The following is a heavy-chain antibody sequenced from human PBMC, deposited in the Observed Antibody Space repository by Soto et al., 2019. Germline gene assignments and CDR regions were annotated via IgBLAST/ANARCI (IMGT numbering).Heavy chain of an antibody. CDR3: ARVPAYGSGSYYNS. Sequence: QVQLVESGGGLVKPGGSLRLSCAASGFTFSDYYMSWIRQAPGKGLEWVSYISSSSSYTNYADSVKGRFTISRDNAKNSLYLQMNSLRAEDTAVYYCARVPAYGSGSYYNSWGQGTLVTVSS. D-gene: IGHD3-10*01. V-gene: IGHV3-11*06. J-gene: IGHJ4*02. CDR2: ISSSSSYT. CDR1: GFTFSDYY.